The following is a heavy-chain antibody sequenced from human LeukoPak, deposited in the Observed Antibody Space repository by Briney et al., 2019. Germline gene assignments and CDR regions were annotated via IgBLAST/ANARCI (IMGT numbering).Heavy chain of an antibody. CDR2: ISSDSNYI. CDR1: GFTFSTYS. Sequence: PGGSLRLSCAASGFTFSTYSMNWVRQAPGKGLEWVSSISSDSNYIFYGDSLKGRFTISRDNAKNSLYLQMISLRAEDTAVYYCARVAFGLYVMDVWGQGTTVTVSS. V-gene: IGHV3-21*01. CDR3: ARVAFGLYVMDV. D-gene: IGHD3/OR15-3a*01. J-gene: IGHJ6*02.